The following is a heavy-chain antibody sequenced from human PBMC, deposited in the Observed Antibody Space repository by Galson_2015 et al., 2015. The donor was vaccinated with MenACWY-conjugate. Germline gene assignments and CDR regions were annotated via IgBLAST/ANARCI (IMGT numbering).Heavy chain of an antibody. D-gene: IGHD3-10*01. CDR3: ARKDGASYDYNNY. Sequence: SLRLSCAGSGFIFTDYDMPWVRQAPGKGLEYVSAISTYGGSTYYADSVKGRFTISRDNSKNMLFLQMGSLRVEDTAVYYCARKDGASYDYNNYWGQETLVIVSS. CDR2: ISTYGGST. V-gene: IGHV3-64*02. J-gene: IGHJ4*02. CDR1: GFIFTDYD.